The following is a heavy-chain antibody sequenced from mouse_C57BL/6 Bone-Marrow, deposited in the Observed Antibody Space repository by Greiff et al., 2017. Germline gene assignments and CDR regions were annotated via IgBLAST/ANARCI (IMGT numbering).Heavy chain of an antibody. D-gene: IGHD1-1*01. J-gene: IGHJ4*01. CDR3: ARVDYYYGSSPYYYAMDY. CDR2: INPNNGGT. V-gene: IGHV1-18*01. CDR1: GYTFTDYN. Sequence: EVKLMESGPELVKPGASVKIPCKASGYTFTDYNMDWVKQSHGKSLEWIGDINPNNGGTIYNQKFKGKATLTVDKSSSTAYMELRSLTSEDTAVYYCARVDYYYGSSPYYYAMDYWGQGTSVTVSS.